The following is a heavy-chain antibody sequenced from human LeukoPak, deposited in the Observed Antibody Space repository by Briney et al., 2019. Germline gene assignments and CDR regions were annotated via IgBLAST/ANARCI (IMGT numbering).Heavy chain of an antibody. CDR2: ISYDGSNK. Sequence: GGSLRLSCAASGFTFSSYGMHWVRQAPGKGLEWVAVISYDGSNKYYADSVKGRFTISRDNSKNTLYLQMNSLRAEDTAVYYCATASNPYGDYLTFDYWGQGTLVTVSS. CDR3: ATASNPYGDYLTFDY. CDR1: GFTFSSYG. D-gene: IGHD4-17*01. J-gene: IGHJ4*02. V-gene: IGHV3-30*03.